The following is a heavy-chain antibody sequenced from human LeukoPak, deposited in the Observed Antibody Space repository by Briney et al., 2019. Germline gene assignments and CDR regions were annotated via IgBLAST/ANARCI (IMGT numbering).Heavy chain of an antibody. CDR1: GYTFPGYF. CDR2: INPNSGAT. V-gene: IGHV1-2*02. CDR3: ARAFDNRGYDARIFDY. D-gene: IGHD3-22*01. J-gene: IGHJ4*02. Sequence: GASVKVSCKASGYTFPGYFMHWVRQAPGHRLEWTGWINPNSGATSYAQKFQGRVTMTRDTSISTTYMELSRVRSDDTAVYYCARAFDNRGYDARIFDYWGQGTLVTVSS.